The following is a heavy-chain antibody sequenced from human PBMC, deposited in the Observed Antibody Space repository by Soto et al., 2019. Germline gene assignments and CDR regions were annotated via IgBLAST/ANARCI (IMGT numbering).Heavy chain of an antibody. Sequence: GASVKVSCKASGYTFTAYYIHWVRQAPGQGLEWMGWINHDNGDTNYAQNFQDWVTMTRDTSISTAYMRLSRLRSDDTAVYYCARVSYYDSSDYADFDYWGQGTLVTVSS. J-gene: IGHJ4*02. V-gene: IGHV1-2*04. CDR2: INHDNGDT. CDR3: ARVSYYDSSDYADFDY. CDR1: GYTFTAYY. D-gene: IGHD3-22*01.